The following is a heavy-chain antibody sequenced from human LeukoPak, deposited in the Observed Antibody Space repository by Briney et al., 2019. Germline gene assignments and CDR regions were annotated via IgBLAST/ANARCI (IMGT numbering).Heavy chain of an antibody. Sequence: PSETLSLTCTVSGGSISSSSYYWGWIRQPPGKGLEWIGSIYYSGSTYYNPSLKSRVTISVDTSKNQFSLKLSSVTAADTAVYYCARHNFERQAASPSDYWGQGTLVTVSS. J-gene: IGHJ4*02. CDR3: ARHNFERQAASPSDY. D-gene: IGHD3-9*01. CDR1: GGSISSSSYY. V-gene: IGHV4-39*01. CDR2: IYYSGST.